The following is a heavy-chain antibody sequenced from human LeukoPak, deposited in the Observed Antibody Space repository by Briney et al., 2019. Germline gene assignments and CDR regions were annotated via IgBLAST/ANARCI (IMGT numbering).Heavy chain of an antibody. CDR3: ARGSRIVGAREAFNI. CDR2: INPNTGDT. J-gene: IGHJ3*02. CDR1: GGTFSSYA. D-gene: IGHD1-26*01. V-gene: IGHV1-2*02. Sequence: ASVKVSCKASGGTFSSYAISWVRQAPGQGLEWMGWINPNTGDTKYAQKLQGRVTMTRDTSISTANMELSRLRSDDTAVYFCARGSRIVGAREAFNIWGQGTLVSVSS.